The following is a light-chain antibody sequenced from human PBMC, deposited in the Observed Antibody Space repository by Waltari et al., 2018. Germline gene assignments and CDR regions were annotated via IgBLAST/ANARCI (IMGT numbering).Light chain of an antibody. CDR1: QSVFYSSNNKNY. CDR3: QQYYTTPYT. CDR2: WAS. Sequence: DIVMTQSPDSLAVSLGESATINCKSSQSVFYSSNNKNYLAWYQQKPGQPPNLLIYWASTRESGVPDRFSGSGSGTDFTLTISSLQAEDVAVYYCQQYYTTPYTFGQGTKLEIK. J-gene: IGKJ2*01. V-gene: IGKV4-1*01.